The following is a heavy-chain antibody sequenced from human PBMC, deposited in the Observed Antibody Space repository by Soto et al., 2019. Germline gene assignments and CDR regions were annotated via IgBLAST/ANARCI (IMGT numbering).Heavy chain of an antibody. CDR3: ARAIGYYDSSGYSTYYFDY. Sequence: QVQLVESGGGVVQPGRSLRLSCAASGFTFSSYAMHWVRQAPGKGLEWVAVISYDGSNKYYADSVKGRFTISRDNSKNPLYLQMNSLRAEDTAVYYCARAIGYYDSSGYSTYYFDYWGQGTLVTVSS. CDR1: GFTFSSYA. CDR2: ISYDGSNK. D-gene: IGHD3-22*01. J-gene: IGHJ4*02. V-gene: IGHV3-30-3*01.